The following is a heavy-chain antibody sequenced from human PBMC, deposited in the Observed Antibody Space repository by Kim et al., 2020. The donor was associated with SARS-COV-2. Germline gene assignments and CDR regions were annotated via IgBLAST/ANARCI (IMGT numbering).Heavy chain of an antibody. CDR2: INPDTDKT. CDR1: GYMFTSHY. CDR3: ARSNCWSHFDN. Sequence: ASVKVSCKTSGYMFTSHYIHWVRQAPGQGLEWMGWINPDTDKTHYAQRFQGRVTVTGDTSISTAYMELSSLKSDDTAVYYCARSNCWSHFDNWGQGVPVTVSS. D-gene: IGHD2-21*01. J-gene: IGHJ4*02. V-gene: IGHV1-2*02.